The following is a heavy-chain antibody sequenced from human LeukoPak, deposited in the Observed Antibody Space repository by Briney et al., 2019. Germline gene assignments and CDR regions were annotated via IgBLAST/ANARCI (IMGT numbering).Heavy chain of an antibody. Sequence: GGSLRLSCAASGFTFSNHGMDWVRQAPGKGLEWVSGISPSGDITYYADSVKGRFTISRDNSKNTLYLEVISLAAEDTAVYYCAKDDAWLRFGEWSQGTLVTVSS. D-gene: IGHD5-12*01. V-gene: IGHV3-23*01. J-gene: IGHJ4*02. CDR1: GFTFSNHG. CDR2: ISPSGDIT. CDR3: AKDDAWLRFGE.